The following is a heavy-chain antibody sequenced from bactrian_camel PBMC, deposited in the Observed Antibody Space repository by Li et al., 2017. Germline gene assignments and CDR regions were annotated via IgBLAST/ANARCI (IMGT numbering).Heavy chain of an antibody. CDR3: AAVRLCGGAWSFLSRPPTSGY. J-gene: IGHJ4*01. CDR1: GVTYSSC. D-gene: IGHD7*01. V-gene: IGHV3S55*01. Sequence: VQLVESGGGSIQAGGSLRLSCAASGVTYSSCTAWFRAAPGKEREEREGVAAICTGSPFYGDPAKGRFTISKDNAKNTLYLQMNSLKPEDTAMYYCAAVRLCGGAWSFLSRPPTSGYWGQGTQVTVS. CDR2: ICTGSP.